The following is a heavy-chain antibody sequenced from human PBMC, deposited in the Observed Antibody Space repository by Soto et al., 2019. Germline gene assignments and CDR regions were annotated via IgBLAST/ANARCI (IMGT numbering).Heavy chain of an antibody. D-gene: IGHD3-10*01. Sequence: SETLSLTCAVSGGSISSYYWSWIRQPPGKGLEWIGYIYYSGSTNYNPSLKSRVTISVDTSKNQFSLKLSSVTAADTAVYYCARGIINYYVDYWGQGTLVTVSS. CDR2: IYYSGST. CDR3: ARGIINYYVDY. V-gene: IGHV4-59*01. CDR1: GGSISSYY. J-gene: IGHJ4*02.